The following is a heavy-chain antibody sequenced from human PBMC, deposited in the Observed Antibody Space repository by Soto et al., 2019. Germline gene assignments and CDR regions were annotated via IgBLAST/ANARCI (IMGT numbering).Heavy chain of an antibody. V-gene: IGHV3-23*01. CDR3: AKYYYDSSGYYLGDFDI. CDR1: GFTFSSYA. Sequence: PGGSLRLSCAASGFTFSSYAMSWVRQAPGKGLEWVSAISGSGGSTYYADSVKGRFTISRDNSKNTLYLQMNSLRAEDTAVYYCAKYYYDSSGYYLGDFDIWGQGTMVTVSS. D-gene: IGHD3-22*01. J-gene: IGHJ3*02. CDR2: ISGSGGST.